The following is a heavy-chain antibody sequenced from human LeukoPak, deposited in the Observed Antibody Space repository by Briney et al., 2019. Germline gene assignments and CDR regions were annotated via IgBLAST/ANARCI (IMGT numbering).Heavy chain of an antibody. J-gene: IGHJ4*02. Sequence: SETLSLTCTVSGGSINSHSYYWGWIRQPPGKGLEWIGSVYYDGTSYSNPSLKSRAAVFVDTSRDQFSLDLSFVTAADTALYYCVRHISTNTGYFDSCGPGILVSISS. CDR1: GGSINSHSYY. CDR2: VYYDGTS. CDR3: VRHISTNTGYFDS. V-gene: IGHV4-39*01. D-gene: IGHD5-24*01.